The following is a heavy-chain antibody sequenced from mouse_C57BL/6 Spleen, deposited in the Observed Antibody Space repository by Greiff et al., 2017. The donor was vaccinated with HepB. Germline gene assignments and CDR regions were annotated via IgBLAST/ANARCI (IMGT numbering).Heavy chain of an antibody. D-gene: IGHD2-1*01. V-gene: IGHV1-54*01. CDR1: GYAFTNYL. Sequence: QVQLQQSGAELVRPGTSVKVSCKASGYAFTNYLIEWVKQRPGQGLEWIGVINPGSGGTNYNEKFKGKATLTADKSSSTAYMQRSSLTSEDAAVYFCARRGGNYPDDWGEGTTLTVSS. CDR2: INPGSGGT. CDR3: ARRGGNYPDD. J-gene: IGHJ2*01.